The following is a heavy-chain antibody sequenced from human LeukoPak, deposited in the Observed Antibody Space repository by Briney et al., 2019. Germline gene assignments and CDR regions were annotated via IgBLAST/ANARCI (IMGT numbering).Heavy chain of an antibody. D-gene: IGHD2-2*02. J-gene: IGHJ5*02. CDR3: ARDRKVVPAAIRAENWFDP. CDR2: INSDRSST. Sequence: GGSLRLSCAASGFTFSSYWMHWVRQATGKGLVWVSRINSDRSSTSYADSVKGRFTISRDNAKNTLYLQMNSLRAEDTAVYYCARDRKVVPAAIRAENWFDPWGQGTLVTVSS. V-gene: IGHV3-74*01. CDR1: GFTFSSYW.